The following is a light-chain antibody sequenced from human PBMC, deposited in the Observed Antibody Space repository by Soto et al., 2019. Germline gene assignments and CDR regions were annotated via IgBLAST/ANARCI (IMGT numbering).Light chain of an antibody. CDR1: SSDVGGYNY. CDR3: NSQTTSGIRV. CDR2: EVS. Sequence: QSALTQPASVSGSPGQSITISCTGTSSDVGGYNYVSWYQQHPGKAPKLMIYEVSNRPSGVSIRFSGSKSGNTASLTISGLQAEDEADYYCNSQTTSGIRVFGTGTKVTVL. V-gene: IGLV2-14*01. J-gene: IGLJ1*01.